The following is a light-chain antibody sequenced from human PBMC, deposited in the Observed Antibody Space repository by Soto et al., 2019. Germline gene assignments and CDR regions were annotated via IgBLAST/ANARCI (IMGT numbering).Light chain of an antibody. J-gene: IGKJ3*01. CDR2: LGS. V-gene: IGKV2-28*01. Sequence: EIVMTQSPLSLPVTPGEPATISCRSSQSLLRRDVYYDLVWYLQKPGQSPQLLIYLGSIRASGVPDRFSGSGSGTDFTLKISRVEAEDVGVYYCMQPQHTPITFGPGTTVEI. CDR3: MQPQHTPIT. CDR1: QSLLRRDVYYD.